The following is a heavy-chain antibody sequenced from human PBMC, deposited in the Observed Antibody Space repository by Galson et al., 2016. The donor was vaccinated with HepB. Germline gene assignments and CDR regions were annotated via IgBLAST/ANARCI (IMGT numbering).Heavy chain of an antibody. CDR1: GFTFRAFW. V-gene: IGHV3-7*03. J-gene: IGHJ4*02. CDR2: IKHDGSEK. CDR3: ARQRSGYYDSSGFYY. Sequence: SLRLSCAVSGFTFRAFWMSWVRQAPGKGLEWVANIKHDGSEKYYVDSVKGRFTISRDNAKNSVYLQMNSLRAEDTAVYYCARQRSGYYDSSGFYYWGQGNLVTVSS. D-gene: IGHD3-22*01.